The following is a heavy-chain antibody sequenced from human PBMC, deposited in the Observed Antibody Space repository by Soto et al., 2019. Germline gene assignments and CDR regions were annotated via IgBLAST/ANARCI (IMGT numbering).Heavy chain of an antibody. CDR1: GYTFTSYA. J-gene: IGHJ4*02. CDR2: INAGNGNT. D-gene: IGHD6-19*01. Sequence: ASVKVSCKASGYTFTSYAMHWVRQAPGQRLEWMGWINAGNGNTKYSQKFQGRVTITRDTSASTAYMELSSLRSEDTAVYYCARGVPHLSSGWYYNYWGQGTLXTVAS. V-gene: IGHV1-3*01. CDR3: ARGVPHLSSGWYYNY.